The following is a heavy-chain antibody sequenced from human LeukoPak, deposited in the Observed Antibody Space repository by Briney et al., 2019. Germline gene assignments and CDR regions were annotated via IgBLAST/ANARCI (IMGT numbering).Heavy chain of an antibody. CDR1: GFTFSSYS. J-gene: IGHJ4*02. Sequence: PGGSLRLSCAASGFTFSSYSMNWVRQAPGKGLDWVSYISSSSSTIYYADYVKGRFTISRDNAKNSLYLQMNSLRAEDTAVYYCAREGIVGARDGGSSDWGQGTLVTVSS. D-gene: IGHD1-26*01. V-gene: IGHV3-48*04. CDR2: ISSSSSTI. CDR3: AREGIVGARDGGSSD.